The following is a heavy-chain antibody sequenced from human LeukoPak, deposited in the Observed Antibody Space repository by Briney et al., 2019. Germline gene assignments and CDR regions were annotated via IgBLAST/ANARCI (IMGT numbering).Heavy chain of an antibody. CDR1: GVTLSSFA. Sequence: GGSLRLSCAASGVTLSSFAMSWARQAPGKGLEWVSGISSSGSGDNTYYADSVKGRFTISRDNSKNTLYLQMNNLRAEDTAVYYRAKVLITGTTWVWDYWGQGTLVTVSS. CDR3: AKVLITGTTWVWDY. CDR2: ISSSGSGDNT. J-gene: IGHJ4*02. V-gene: IGHV3-23*01. D-gene: IGHD1-20*01.